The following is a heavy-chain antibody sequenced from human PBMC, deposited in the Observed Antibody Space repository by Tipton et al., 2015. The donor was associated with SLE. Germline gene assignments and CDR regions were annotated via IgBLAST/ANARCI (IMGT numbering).Heavy chain of an antibody. CDR1: GGSFSGYY. CDR3: ARGAKERITLVRVRPYYFDY. D-gene: IGHD3-10*01. J-gene: IGHJ4*01. V-gene: IGHV4-34*01. Sequence: TLSLTCAVYGGSFSGYYWSWIRQPPGKGLEWIGESNPSGSTNYNPPLKSRVTISVDTSKNQLSLKLTSVTAADTSVYYCARGAKERITLVRVRPYYFDYWGQGSLVTVSS. CDR2: SNPSGST.